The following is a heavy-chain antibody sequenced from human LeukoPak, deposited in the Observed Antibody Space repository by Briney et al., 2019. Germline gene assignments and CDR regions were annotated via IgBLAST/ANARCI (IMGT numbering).Heavy chain of an antibody. D-gene: IGHD3-22*01. CDR3: ARDLGGGYSSGYYTFDY. J-gene: IGHJ4*02. CDR2: MNPNSGNT. CDR1: GYTFTSYD. V-gene: IGHV1-8*01. Sequence: ASVKVSCKASGYTFTSYDINWVRQATGQGLEWMGWMNPNSGNTGYAQKFQGRVTMTRNTSISTAYMELSSLRSEDTAVYYCARDLGGGYSSGYYTFDYWGQGTLVTVSS.